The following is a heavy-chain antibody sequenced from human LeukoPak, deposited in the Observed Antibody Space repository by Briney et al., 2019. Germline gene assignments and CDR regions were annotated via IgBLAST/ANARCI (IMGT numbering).Heavy chain of an antibody. CDR1: GFTFSSYG. Sequence: GGSLRLSCAASGFTFSSYGMSWVRQAPGKGLEWVSSISGSNSYIYYADSMKGRFTISRDNAKNSLYLQMNSLRAEDTAVYYCARFALKTPPTDWGQGTLVTVSS. CDR3: ARFALKTPPTD. V-gene: IGHV3-21*01. CDR2: ISGSNSYI. J-gene: IGHJ4*02.